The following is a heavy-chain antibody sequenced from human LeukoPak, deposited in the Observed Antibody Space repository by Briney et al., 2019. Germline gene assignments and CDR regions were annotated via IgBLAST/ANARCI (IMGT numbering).Heavy chain of an antibody. CDR3: ARHMSGYSYGRIDY. J-gene: IGHJ4*02. CDR1: GGSISSYY. V-gene: IGHV4-59*08. D-gene: IGHD5-18*01. Sequence: SEILSLTCTVSGGSISSYYWSWIRQPPGKGLEWIAYISDIGSINYNPSLKSRVTISLDTSKNQFSLKLSSVTAADTAVYYCARHMSGYSYGRIDYWGQGTLVTVSS. CDR2: ISDIGSI.